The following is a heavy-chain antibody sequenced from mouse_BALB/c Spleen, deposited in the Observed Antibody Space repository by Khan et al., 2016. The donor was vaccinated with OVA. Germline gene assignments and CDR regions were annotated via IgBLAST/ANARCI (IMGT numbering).Heavy chain of an antibody. V-gene: IGHV2-9*02. CDR1: GFSLTSYG. CDR3: SSLTSEDTAVYYCARMARK. CDR2: IWAGGST. D-gene: IGHD3-2*02. Sequence: VKLEESGPGLVAPSQSLSITCTVSGFSLTSYGVHWVRQPPGKGLEWLGVIWAGGSTNYNSALMSRLSISKDNSKSQVFLKMNSLQTDDTAYLQLSSLTSEDTAVYYCARMARKWGQGTTLTVSS. J-gene: IGHJ2*01.